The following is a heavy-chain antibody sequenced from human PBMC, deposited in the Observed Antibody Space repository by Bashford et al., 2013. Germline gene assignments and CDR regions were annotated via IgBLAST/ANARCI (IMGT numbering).Heavy chain of an antibody. CDR2: ISGSGGST. CDR1: GFTFSTYS. D-gene: IGHD4-17*01. J-gene: IGHJ3*02. V-gene: IGHV3-23*01. Sequence: GSLRLSCAASGFTFSTYSMNWVRQAPGKGLEWVSAISGSGGSTYYADSVKGRFTISRDNSKNTLYLQVNSLRAEDTAIYYCAKDSHYGDHVRAFDIVGPRDDGHRLL. CDR3: AKDSHYGDHVRAFDI.